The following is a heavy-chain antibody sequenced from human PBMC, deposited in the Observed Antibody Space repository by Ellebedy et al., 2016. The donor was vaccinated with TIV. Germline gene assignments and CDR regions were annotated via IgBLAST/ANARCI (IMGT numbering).Heavy chain of an antibody. Sequence: ASVKVSCXASGYTFTSYGISWVRQAPGQGLEWMGWMNPNSGNTGYAQKFQGRVTMTEDTSTDTAYMELSSLRSEDTAVYYCATPRKPPAGSYYYYYYGMDVWGQGTTVTVSS. V-gene: IGHV1-8*02. CDR1: GYTFTSYG. D-gene: IGHD1-14*01. CDR2: MNPNSGNT. CDR3: ATPRKPPAGSYYYYYYGMDV. J-gene: IGHJ6*02.